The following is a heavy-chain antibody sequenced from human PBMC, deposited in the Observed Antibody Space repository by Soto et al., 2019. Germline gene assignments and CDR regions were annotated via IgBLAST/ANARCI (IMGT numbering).Heavy chain of an antibody. CDR3: AKGWCDS. J-gene: IGHJ5*01. Sequence: MQLVESGGGVVQPGRSLRLSCAASGFTFRNYGMHWVRQAPGKGLEWVSSISGSGGGTYYADSVKGRFIISRDNSKNTLDLQMNSLRVEDTAVYYCAKGWCDSWGQGTLVTVSS. CDR2: ISGSGGGT. V-gene: IGHV3-23*04. CDR1: GFTFRNYG.